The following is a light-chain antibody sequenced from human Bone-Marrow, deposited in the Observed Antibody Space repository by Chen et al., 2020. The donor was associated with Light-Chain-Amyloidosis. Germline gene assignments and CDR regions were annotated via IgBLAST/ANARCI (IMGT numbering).Light chain of an antibody. V-gene: IGKV3-11*01. Sequence: EIVLTQSPATLSLSPGVRATLSCRASQSVRNYLAWYQQKPGQAPRLLIYDASTRATGIPARFSGSGSGTDCTLTINSLEPEDFAVYYCQQRSSWPITFGPGTRVDIK. CDR1: QSVRNY. CDR3: QQRSSWPIT. J-gene: IGKJ3*01. CDR2: DAS.